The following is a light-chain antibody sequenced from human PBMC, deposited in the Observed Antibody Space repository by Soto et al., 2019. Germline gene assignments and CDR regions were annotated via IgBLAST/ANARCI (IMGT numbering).Light chain of an antibody. CDR1: QSLLHSNGYNY. Sequence: DVVMTQSPLSLPVTPGEPASISCRSSQSLLHSNGYNYLAWFLQKAGQSPQLLIYLASSRASEVPDRFSGSGSGTDFTLEISSVEAEDVGIYYCMQLLHPPLTFGGGTKVDIK. J-gene: IGKJ4*01. CDR3: MQLLHPPLT. V-gene: IGKV2-28*01. CDR2: LAS.